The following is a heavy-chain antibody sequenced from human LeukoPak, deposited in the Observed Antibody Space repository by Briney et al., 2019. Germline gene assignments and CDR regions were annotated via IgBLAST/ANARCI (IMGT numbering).Heavy chain of an antibody. CDR2: INSDGSST. Sequence: GGSLRLSCAASGFTFSSYWMHWVRQAPGKGLVWVSRINSDGSSTSYADSVKGRFTISTDNATSTVYLQMNSLRAEDTAVYYCPRFKIDYWGQGTLVTVSS. V-gene: IGHV3-74*01. CDR3: PRFKIDY. J-gene: IGHJ4*02. CDR1: GFTFSSYW.